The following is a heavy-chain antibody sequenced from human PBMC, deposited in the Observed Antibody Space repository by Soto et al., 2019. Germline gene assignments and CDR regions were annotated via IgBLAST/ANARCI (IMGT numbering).Heavy chain of an antibody. CDR2: ISSSSSTI. V-gene: IGHV3-48*01. J-gene: IGHJ4*02. Sequence: PGGSLRLSCAASGFTFSSYSMNWVRQAPGKGLEWVSYISSSSSTIYYADSVKGRFTISRDSAKNSLYLQMNSLRAEDTAVYYCARDLNLGSFDYWGQGTLVTVSS. CDR3: ARDLNLGSFDY. CDR1: GFTFSSYS.